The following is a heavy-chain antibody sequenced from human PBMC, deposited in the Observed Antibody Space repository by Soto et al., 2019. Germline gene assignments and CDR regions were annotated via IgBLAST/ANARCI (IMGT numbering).Heavy chain of an antibody. Sequence: SETLSLTCAVYGGSFSGYYWSWIRQPPGKGLEWIGEINHSGSTNYNPSLKSRVTISVDTSKNQFSLKLSSVTAADTAVYYCARRPLYGSGSFYYYYYMDVWGKGTTVTVSS. CDR3: ARRPLYGSGSFYYYYYMDV. V-gene: IGHV4-34*01. D-gene: IGHD3-10*01. J-gene: IGHJ6*03. CDR1: GGSFSGYY. CDR2: INHSGST.